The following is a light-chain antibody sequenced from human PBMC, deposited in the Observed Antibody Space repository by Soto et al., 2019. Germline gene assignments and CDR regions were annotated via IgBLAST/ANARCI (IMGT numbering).Light chain of an antibody. CDR1: QNIRNW. Sequence: DIQMTQSPSTLSASVGDRVTITCRASQNIRNWLAWYQQKPGKAPKLLIYLASSLESGVPSRFSGSGSGTEFTLTISSRQHDDFAIDYCQQYNSYSSGTFGQGTKVEIK. CDR3: QQYNSYSSGT. J-gene: IGKJ1*01. CDR2: LAS. V-gene: IGKV1-5*03.